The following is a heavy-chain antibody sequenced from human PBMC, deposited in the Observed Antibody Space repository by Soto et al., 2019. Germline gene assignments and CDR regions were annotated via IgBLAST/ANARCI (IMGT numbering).Heavy chain of an antibody. J-gene: IGHJ6*02. Sequence: GGSLRLSCAASGFTFSSYAMSWVRQAPGKGLEWVSTISGSDGSTYYADSVKGRFTISRDNSKNTLYLQMNSLRAEDTAVYYCASYHTAMVLYDYYGMDVWGQGTTVTVSS. CDR2: ISGSDGST. D-gene: IGHD5-18*01. CDR1: GFTFSSYA. V-gene: IGHV3-23*01. CDR3: ASYHTAMVLYDYYGMDV.